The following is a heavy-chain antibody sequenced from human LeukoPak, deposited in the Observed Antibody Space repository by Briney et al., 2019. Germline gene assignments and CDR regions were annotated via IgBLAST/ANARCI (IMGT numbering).Heavy chain of an antibody. CDR3: ATSNYYDSSGYPKFDY. D-gene: IGHD3-22*01. CDR1: GYTFTSYG. CDR2: ISAYNGNT. J-gene: IGHJ4*02. V-gene: IGHV1-18*01. Sequence: GASVKVSCKASGYTFTSYGISWVRQAPGQGLEWMGWISAYNGNTNYAQKLQGRVTMTTDTSTSTAYMELRSLRSEDTAVYYCATSNYYDSSGYPKFDYWGQGTLVTVSS.